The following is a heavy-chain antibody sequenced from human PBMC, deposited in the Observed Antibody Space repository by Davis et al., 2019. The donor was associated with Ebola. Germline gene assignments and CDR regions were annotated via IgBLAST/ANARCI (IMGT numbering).Heavy chain of an antibody. Sequence: MPSETLSLTCAVYGGSFSGYYWSWIRQPPGKGLEWIGEINHSGSTYYNPSPKSRVTISVDTSKNQFSLQLNSVTPEDTAVYYCARDGHWGYDYWGQGTLVTVSS. CDR3: ARDGHWGYDY. D-gene: IGHD7-27*01. V-gene: IGHV4-34*01. J-gene: IGHJ4*02. CDR2: INHSGST. CDR1: GGSFSGYY.